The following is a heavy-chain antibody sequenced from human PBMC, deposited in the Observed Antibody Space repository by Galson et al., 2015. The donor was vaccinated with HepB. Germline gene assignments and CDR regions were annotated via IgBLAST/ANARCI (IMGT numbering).Heavy chain of an antibody. CDR2: FYSGDTYSVDTT. D-gene: IGHD1-26*01. J-gene: IGHJ4*02. CDR1: GFTVSSNY. CDR3: ATSYTTYLLPDY. V-gene: IGHV3-53*01. Sequence: SLRLSCAASGFTVSSNYMSWVRQAPGKGLECVSMFYSGDTYSVDTTYYADSVKGRFTISRDNSKNTLYLQMNGLRAEDTAVYYCATSYTTYLLPDYWGQGTLVTVSS.